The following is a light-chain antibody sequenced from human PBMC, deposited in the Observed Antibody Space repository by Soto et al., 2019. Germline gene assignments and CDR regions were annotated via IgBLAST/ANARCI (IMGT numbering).Light chain of an antibody. CDR3: QQLDNYPRT. J-gene: IGKJ1*01. CDR2: TAS. CDR1: QGISSY. Sequence: DIQLTQSPSFLSASVGDRATITCLASQGISSYLAWYQLKPGKAPKLLISTASTLQSGVPSRFSGSGSGTEFTLTISSLQPEDFATYYCQQLDNYPRTFGQGTKVDNK. V-gene: IGKV1-9*01.